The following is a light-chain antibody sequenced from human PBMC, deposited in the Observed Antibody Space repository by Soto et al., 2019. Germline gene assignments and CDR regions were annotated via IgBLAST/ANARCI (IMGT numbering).Light chain of an antibody. CDR3: QQFSAYPLT. Sequence: IQMNQAPSSLSASVGNSDTITCRASLGINTGVAWYQQKPGKSPKLLIYETSNLASGVSFRFSGTGYGTQFSLTIAGLQPEDFATYHCQQFSAYPLTFGGGTKVDIK. CDR1: LGINTG. V-gene: IGKV1-13*02. CDR2: ETS. J-gene: IGKJ4*01.